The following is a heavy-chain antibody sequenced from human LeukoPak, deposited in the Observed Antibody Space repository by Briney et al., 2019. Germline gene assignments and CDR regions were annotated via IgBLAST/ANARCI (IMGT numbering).Heavy chain of an antibody. J-gene: IGHJ4*02. CDR1: GGSFSGYY. CDR3: ASLIYDSSGYYFDK. Sequence: SETLSLTCAVYGGSFSGYYWSWIRQSPGKGLEWMGYIQYSGSTNRNPSLKSRVTISVDTSKNQFSLKLSSVTAADTAVYCCASLIYDSSGYYFDKWGQGTLVTVSS. CDR2: IQYSGST. V-gene: IGHV4-34*11. D-gene: IGHD3-22*01.